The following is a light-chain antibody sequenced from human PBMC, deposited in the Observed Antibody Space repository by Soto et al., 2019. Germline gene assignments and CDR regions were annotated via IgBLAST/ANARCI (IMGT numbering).Light chain of an antibody. V-gene: IGKV3-20*01. CDR3: QQYGSSPNT. CDR1: QSVSSRW. J-gene: IGKJ2*01. Sequence: EIVLTQSPGTLSLSPGEGATLSCRASQSVSSRWLVWYQQKPGQAPRLLIYGASSRATGIPDRFGGSGSGTDFTLTISRLEPEDFAVYYCQQYGSSPNTFGQGNKVEIK. CDR2: GAS.